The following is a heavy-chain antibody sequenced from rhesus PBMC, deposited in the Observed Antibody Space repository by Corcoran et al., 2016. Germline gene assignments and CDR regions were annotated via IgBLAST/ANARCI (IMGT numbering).Heavy chain of an antibody. CDR1: GGSISSSY. Sequence: QLQLQESGPGLVKPSETLSVTCAVSGGSISSSYWSWIRQAPGKGLEWIGYIYGSGSSTNSTPSLKSRVTLSVDTSKTQLSLKLSSVTTADTAVYYCARVTTVSVDYWGQGVLVTVSS. J-gene: IGHJ4*01. CDR2: IYGSGSST. D-gene: IGHD4-23*01. V-gene: IGHV4-169*01. CDR3: ARVTTVSVDY.